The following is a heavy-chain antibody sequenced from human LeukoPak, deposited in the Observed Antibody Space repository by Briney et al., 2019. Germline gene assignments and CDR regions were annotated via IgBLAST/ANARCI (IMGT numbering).Heavy chain of an antibody. CDR1: GYSFTSYD. J-gene: IGHJ4*02. V-gene: IGHV1-8*01. CDR3: ARDSVPQWLGGNYFDY. CDR2: MNRNSGDA. Sequence: ASVKVSCKASGYSFTSYDMNWVRQATGQGPEWMGWMNRNSGDAAYAQKFQGRVTMTRNTAISTAYLELSSLRFDDTAVYYCARDSVPQWLGGNYFDYWGQGTLVTVSS. D-gene: IGHD6-19*01.